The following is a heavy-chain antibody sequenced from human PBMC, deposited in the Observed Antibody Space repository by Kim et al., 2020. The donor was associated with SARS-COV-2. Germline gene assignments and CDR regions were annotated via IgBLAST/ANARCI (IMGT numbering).Heavy chain of an antibody. J-gene: IGHJ6*02. CDR3: ARSGVKKTPPEYSSSHAGHYYYYGMDV. CDR1: GYTFTGYY. V-gene: IGHV1-2*06. CDR2: INPNSGGT. Sequence: ASVKVSCKASGYTFTGYYMHWVRQAPGQGLEWMGRINPNSGGTNYAQKFQGRVTMTRDTSISTAYMELSRLRSDDTAVYYCARSGVKKTPPEYSSSHAGHYYYYGMDVWGQGTTVTVSS. D-gene: IGHD6-6*01.